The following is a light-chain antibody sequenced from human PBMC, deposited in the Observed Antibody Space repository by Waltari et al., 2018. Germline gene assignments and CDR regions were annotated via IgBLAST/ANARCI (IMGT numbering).Light chain of an antibody. V-gene: IGKV1-5*03. CDR1: QSISSW. Sequence: DIQMTQSPSTLSASVGDRVTITCRASQSISSWLAWYQQKPGKAPKLLIYKASSLESWVPSRFSGSGSETEFTLTIISLQPDDFATYYCQQYNSYSRTFGQGTKVEIK. J-gene: IGKJ1*01. CDR3: QQYNSYSRT. CDR2: KAS.